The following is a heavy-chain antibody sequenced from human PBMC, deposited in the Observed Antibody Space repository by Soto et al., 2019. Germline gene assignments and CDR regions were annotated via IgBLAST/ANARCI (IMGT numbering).Heavy chain of an antibody. V-gene: IGHV4-34*01. J-gene: IGHJ5*02. Sequence: QVQLQQWGAGLLKPSETLSLTCAVYGGSFSGYYWSWIRQPPGKGLEWIGEINHSGSTNYNPSLNSRVTISVDTSKNQFSLKLSSVTAADTAVYYWARGPVVAATLKFDPWGQGTLVTVSS. CDR3: ARGPVVAATLKFDP. CDR2: INHSGST. D-gene: IGHD2-15*01. CDR1: GGSFSGYY.